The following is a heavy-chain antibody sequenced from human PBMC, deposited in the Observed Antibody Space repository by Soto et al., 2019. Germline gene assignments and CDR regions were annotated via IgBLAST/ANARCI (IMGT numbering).Heavy chain of an antibody. CDR3: ATWIQLWVLFDY. CDR2: IYYSGST. J-gene: IGHJ4*02. Sequence: PSETLSLTCTVSGGSISSGDYYWSWIRQPPGKGLEWIGYIYYSGSTYYNPSLKSRVTISVDTSKNQFSLKLSSVTAADTAVYYCATWIQLWVLFDYWGQGTLVTV. CDR1: GGSISSGDYY. V-gene: IGHV4-30-4*01. D-gene: IGHD5-18*01.